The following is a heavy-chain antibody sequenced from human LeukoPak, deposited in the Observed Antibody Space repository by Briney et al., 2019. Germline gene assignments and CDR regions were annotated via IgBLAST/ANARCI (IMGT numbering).Heavy chain of an antibody. V-gene: IGHV5-51*01. CDR3: AKAQGAGSWAANDAFDI. CDR2: IYPGDSET. CDR1: GYSFTSNW. J-gene: IGHJ3*02. Sequence: GESLKISCKGSGYSFTSNWIGWVRQMPGKGLEWMGIIYPGDSETRYSPSFQGQITISADKSISTAYLQWSSLKASDTAMYYCAKAQGAGSWAANDAFDIWGQGTMVTVSS. D-gene: IGHD2-15*01.